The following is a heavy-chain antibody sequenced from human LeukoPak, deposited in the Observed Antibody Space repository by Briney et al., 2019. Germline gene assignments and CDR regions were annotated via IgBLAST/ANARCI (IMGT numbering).Heavy chain of an antibody. D-gene: IGHD6-13*01. Sequence: SETLSFTCTVSGGSISSYYWSWIRQPPGKGLEWIGYIYTSGSTNYNPSLKSRVTISVDTSKNQFSLKLSSVTAADTAVYYCARHGRAYSSSWTYYYYYYMDVWGKGTTVTVSS. V-gene: IGHV4-4*09. CDR3: ARHGRAYSSSWTYYYYYYMDV. CDR1: GGSISSYY. CDR2: IYTSGST. J-gene: IGHJ6*03.